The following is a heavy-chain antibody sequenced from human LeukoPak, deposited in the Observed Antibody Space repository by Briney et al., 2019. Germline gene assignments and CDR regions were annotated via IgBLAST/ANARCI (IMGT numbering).Heavy chain of an antibody. CDR1: GYTLTELS. CDR3: ATDILVPAAMKDY. J-gene: IGHJ4*02. CDR2: FDPEDGET. Sequence: GASVKVSCKVSGYTLTELSMHWVRQAPGKGLEWMGGFDPEDGETTYAQKFQGRVTMTEDTSTDTAYMELSSLRSEDTAVYYCATDILVPAAMKDYWGQGTLVTVSS. V-gene: IGHV1-24*01. D-gene: IGHD2-2*01.